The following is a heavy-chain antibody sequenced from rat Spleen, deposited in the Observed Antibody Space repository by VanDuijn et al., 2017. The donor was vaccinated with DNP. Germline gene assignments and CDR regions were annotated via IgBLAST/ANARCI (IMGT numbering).Heavy chain of an antibody. D-gene: IGHD1-1*01. Sequence: EVQLVESGGGLVQPGRSLKLSCAVSGFIFSDYDMAWVRQAPKKGLEWVATIRYDGTTTYYRDSVKGRFTISRDKPKSTLYLQMDSLRSEDTATYYCARDRGYYSDWYFDFWGPGTMVTVSS. CDR1: GFIFSDYD. CDR2: IRYDGTTT. CDR3: ARDRGYYSDWYFDF. V-gene: IGHV5-7*01. J-gene: IGHJ1*01.